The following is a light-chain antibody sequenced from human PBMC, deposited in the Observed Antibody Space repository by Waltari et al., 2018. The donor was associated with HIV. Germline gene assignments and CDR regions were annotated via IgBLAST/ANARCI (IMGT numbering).Light chain of an antibody. CDR3: ATWDDNLSGWV. J-gene: IGLJ3*02. CDR1: NSNIGNNY. Sequence: QSVLTQPPSASATPGPRVTISCSGTNSNIGNNYVYWYQPLPGTAPKVLIYRNNYRPSGVPDRFSGSKSGTSASLAISGLRSEDEADYYCATWDDNLSGWVFGGGTKLTVL. CDR2: RNN. V-gene: IGLV1-47*01.